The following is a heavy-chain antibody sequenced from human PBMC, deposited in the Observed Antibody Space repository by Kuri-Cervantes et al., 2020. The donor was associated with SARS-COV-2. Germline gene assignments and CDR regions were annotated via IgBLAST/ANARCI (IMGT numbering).Heavy chain of an antibody. Sequence: SETLSLTCTVSGGTISSSSYYWGWIRQPPGKGLEWIGSIYYSGNTYYNPSLKSRVTLSVDTSKNQFSLKLSSVTAAGTAVYYCAKSRGYSYGYQTRYYYYMDVWGKGTTVTVSS. CDR2: IYYSGNT. D-gene: IGHD5-18*01. V-gene: IGHV4-39*01. CDR1: GGTISSSSYY. J-gene: IGHJ6*03. CDR3: AKSRGYSYGYQTRYYYYMDV.